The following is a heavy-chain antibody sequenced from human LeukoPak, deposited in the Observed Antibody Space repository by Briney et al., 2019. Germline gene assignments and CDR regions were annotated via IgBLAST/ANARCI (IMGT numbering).Heavy chain of an antibody. J-gene: IGHJ5*02. CDR2: INWNGGST. Sequence: GGSLRLSCAASGFTFDDYGMSWVRHAPGKGLEWVSGINWNGGSTGYADSVKGRFTISRDNAKNSLYLQMNSLRAEDTALYYCARANGDSWFDPWGQGTLVTVSS. D-gene: IGHD4-17*01. CDR1: GFTFDDYG. CDR3: ARANGDSWFDP. V-gene: IGHV3-20*04.